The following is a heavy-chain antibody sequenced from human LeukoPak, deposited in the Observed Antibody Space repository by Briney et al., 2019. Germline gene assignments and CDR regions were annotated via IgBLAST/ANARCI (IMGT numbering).Heavy chain of an antibody. V-gene: IGHV1-69*04. CDR1: GGTFSSYA. CDR3: ARCRYYDSSGYYYYGMDV. Sequence: ASVKVSCKASGGTFSSYAISWVRQAPGQGLGWMGRIIPILGIANYAQKFQGRVTITADKSTSTAYMELSSLRSEDTAVYYCARCRYYDSSGYYYYGMDVWGQGTTVTVSS. J-gene: IGHJ6*02. D-gene: IGHD3-22*01. CDR2: IIPILGIA.